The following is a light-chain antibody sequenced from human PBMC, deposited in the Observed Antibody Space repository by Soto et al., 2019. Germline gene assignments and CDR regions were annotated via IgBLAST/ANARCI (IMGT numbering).Light chain of an antibody. J-gene: IGKJ1*01. CDR1: QGISTY. CDR3: QNYNRAPWT. Sequence: DIQMTQSPSSLSASIGDRGTITCRASQGISTYLAWYQQKPGKVPYLLIYGASSLQSGVPYRFSGSGSGTDFSLTISSQHPEDVATYYCQNYNRAPWTFGQGTKWEIK. V-gene: IGKV1-27*01. CDR2: GAS.